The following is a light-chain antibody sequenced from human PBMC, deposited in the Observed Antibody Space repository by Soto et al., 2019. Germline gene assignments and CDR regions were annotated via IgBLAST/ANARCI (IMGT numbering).Light chain of an antibody. J-gene: IGLJ2*01. CDR3: SSSTSSSTLDVV. CDR2: DVS. CDR1: SSDVGDYKY. Sequence: QSVLTQPASVSGSPGQSITVSCTGISSDVGDYKYVSWYQQHPGKAPKLMIYDVSSRPSGVSNRFSGSKSGNTASLTISGLQAEDEADYYCSSSTSSSTLDVVFGGGTKLTVL. V-gene: IGLV2-14*01.